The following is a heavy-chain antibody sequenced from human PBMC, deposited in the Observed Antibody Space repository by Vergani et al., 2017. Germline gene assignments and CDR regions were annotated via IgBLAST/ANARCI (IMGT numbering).Heavy chain of an antibody. CDR2: INHSGST. D-gene: IGHD3-10*01. V-gene: IGHV4-34*01. CDR3: ARGLLVDYYGSGAYVDY. J-gene: IGHJ4*02. CDR1: GGSFSGYY. Sequence: QVQLQQWGAGLLKPSEPLSLTCAVYGGSFSGYYWSWIRQPPGKGLEWIGEINHSGSTNYNPSLKSRVTISVDTSKNQFSLKLSSVTAADTAVYYCARGLLVDYYGSGAYVDYWGQGTLVTVSS.